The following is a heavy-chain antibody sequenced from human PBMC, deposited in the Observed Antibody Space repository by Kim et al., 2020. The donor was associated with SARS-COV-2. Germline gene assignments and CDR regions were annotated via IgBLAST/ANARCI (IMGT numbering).Heavy chain of an antibody. CDR3: ARAYSNNCFDP. D-gene: IGHD4-4*01. J-gene: IGHJ5*02. CDR2: T. Sequence: TNSNPPPKSRVTISVDTSKNQFSLKLGSVTAADTAVYYCARAYSNNCFDPWGQGTLVTVSS. V-gene: IGHV4-59*01.